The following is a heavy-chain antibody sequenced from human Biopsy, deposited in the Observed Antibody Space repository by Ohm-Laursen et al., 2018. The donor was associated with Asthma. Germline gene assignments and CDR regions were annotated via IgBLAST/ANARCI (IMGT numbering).Heavy chain of an antibody. J-gene: IGHJ3*02. CDR1: GSSITSFY. Sequence: SETLSLTCTVSGSSITSFYWSWIRQPPGRGLEWIGYIYFSGNTNYNPSLKSRVTISIDTSKNHFSLKLTSVTAADTAVYYCAGGSGSSLSYPDAFDIWGQGTMVTVSS. CDR3: AGGSGSSLSYPDAFDI. V-gene: IGHV4-59*01. D-gene: IGHD2-2*01. CDR2: IYFSGNT.